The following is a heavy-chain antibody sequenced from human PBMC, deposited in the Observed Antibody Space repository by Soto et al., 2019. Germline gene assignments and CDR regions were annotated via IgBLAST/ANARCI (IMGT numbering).Heavy chain of an antibody. Sequence: SETLSLTCTVSGGSISSYYWNWIRQPPGKGLEWIGYIYNSGNTNYNPSLRSRVTISVDTSKNQFSLKLTSVTAADTAVYYCAAPPRYWGQGTLVTVPQ. V-gene: IGHV4-59*01. J-gene: IGHJ4*02. CDR2: IYNSGNT. CDR1: GGSISSYY. CDR3: AAPPRY. D-gene: IGHD6-6*01.